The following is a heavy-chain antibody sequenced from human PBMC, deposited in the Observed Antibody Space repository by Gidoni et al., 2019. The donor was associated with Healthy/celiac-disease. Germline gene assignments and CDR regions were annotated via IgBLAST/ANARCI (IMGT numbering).Heavy chain of an antibody. CDR3: AGRPYYYGSGSPYGMDV. CDR1: GFTFSSYS. CDR2: ISSSSSTI. D-gene: IGHD3-10*01. Sequence: EVQLVESGGGLVQPGGSLRLSCAASGFTFSSYSMNWVRQAPGKGLEWVSYISSSSSTIYYADSVKGRFTISRDNAKNSLYLQMNSLRDEDTAVYYCAGRPYYYGSGSPYGMDVWGQGTTVTVSS. V-gene: IGHV3-48*02. J-gene: IGHJ6*02.